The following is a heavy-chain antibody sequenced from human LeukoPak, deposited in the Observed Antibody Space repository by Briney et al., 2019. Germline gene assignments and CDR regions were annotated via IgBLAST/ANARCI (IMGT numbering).Heavy chain of an antibody. V-gene: IGHV2-5*01. Sequence: SGPTLVNPTPPLTLTCTFSGFSLRTSGVGVGWIRQPPGKALEWLALIYWNDDNRYSPSLKSRLTITKDTSKNQVVLTMTNMDPVDTATYYCAHSYDYVWGSYRYTEYFDYWGQGTLVTVSS. D-gene: IGHD3-16*02. J-gene: IGHJ4*02. CDR3: AHSYDYVWGSYRYTEYFDY. CDR2: IYWNDDN. CDR1: GFSLRTSGVG.